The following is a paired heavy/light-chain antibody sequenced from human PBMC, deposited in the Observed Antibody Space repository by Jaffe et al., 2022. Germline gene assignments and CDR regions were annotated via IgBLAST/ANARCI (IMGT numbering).Light chain of an antibody. CDR2: ETN. J-gene: IGLJ2*01. CDR1: SSNIGSHI. CDR3: GAWDSSLSAGG. V-gene: IGLV1-51*02. Sequence: QSVLTQPPSVSAAPGQKVTISCSGGSSNIGSHIVSWYQQLPGTAPKLLIYETNKRPSGISDRFSGSKSGTSATLAITGLQTGDEADYYCGAWDSSLSAGGFGGGTKLTVL.
Heavy chain of an antibody. CDR1: GFTFSTYA. V-gene: IGHV3-23*01. J-gene: IGHJ5*02. CDR3: AKGNGVNHYNWFDP. Sequence: DVQLLESGGGVGQPGGSLSLSCAASGFTFSTYAMIWVRQAPGKGLEWISGISGSGGSTYYAGSVKGRFTISRDNSKNTLYLQMNSLRDEDTAVYYCAKGNGVNHYNWFDPWGQGTLVTVSS. CDR2: ISGSGGST. D-gene: IGHD2-8*01.